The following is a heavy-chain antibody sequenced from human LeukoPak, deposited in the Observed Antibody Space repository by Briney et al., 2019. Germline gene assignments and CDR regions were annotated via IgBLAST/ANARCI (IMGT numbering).Heavy chain of an antibody. V-gene: IGHV3-9*01. CDR3: AKDNRRHYTSGPNPDSLH. J-gene: IGHJ4*02. CDR1: GNSW. D-gene: IGHD6-19*01. Sequence: PGGSLRLSCAASGNSWMHSVRQPPGKSLEWVSGISWNSCSIDYADSVKGRFTISRDNAKISLHLQMNSLRVEDTAFYYCAKDNRRHYTSGPNPDSLHWGQGALVTVSS. CDR2: ISWNSCSI.